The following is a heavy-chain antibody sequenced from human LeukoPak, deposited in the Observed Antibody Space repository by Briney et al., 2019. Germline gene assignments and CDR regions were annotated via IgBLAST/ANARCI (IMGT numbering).Heavy chain of an antibody. CDR3: ARSYGALQSELKPASGRLAYGDPYYFDY. CDR1: GFTFSSYA. CDR2: INWNGGST. J-gene: IGHJ4*02. D-gene: IGHD4-17*01. V-gene: IGHV3-20*01. Sequence: PGRSLRLSCAASGFTFSSYAMHWVRQAPGKGLEWVSGINWNGGSTGYADSVKGRFTISRDNAKNSLYLQMNSLRAEDTALYHCARSYGALQSELKPASGRLAYGDPYYFDYWGQGTLVTVSS.